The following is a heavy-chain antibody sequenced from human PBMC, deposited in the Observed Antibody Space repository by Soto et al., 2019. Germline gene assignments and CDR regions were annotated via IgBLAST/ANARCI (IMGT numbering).Heavy chain of an antibody. CDR3: ARVRNSCHFDY. CDR1: GGSISSYY. J-gene: IGHJ4*02. CDR2: IYYSGST. D-gene: IGHD2-2*01. Sequence: SETLSLTCTVSGGSISSYYWRWIRQPPGKGLEWIGYIYYSGSTNYNPSLKSRVTISVDTSKNQFSLKLSSVTAADTAVYYCARVRNSCHFDYWGQGTLVTVSS. V-gene: IGHV4-59*08.